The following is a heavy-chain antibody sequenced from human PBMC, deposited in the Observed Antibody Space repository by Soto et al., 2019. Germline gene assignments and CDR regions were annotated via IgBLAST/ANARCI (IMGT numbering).Heavy chain of an antibody. Sequence: EVQLVESGGGLVQPGGSLRLSCAASGFIFSNYWMTWVRQAPGKGLEWVANIKKDGSEKYYADSVRGRFTISRDSAKNSLYLQLHSLTGEDTAVYYCANERIGVPGVKSNFDYWGQGTLVNVSS. CDR3: ANERIGVPGVKSNFDY. J-gene: IGHJ4*02. CDR2: IKKDGSEK. V-gene: IGHV3-7*01. D-gene: IGHD3-22*01. CDR1: GFIFSNYW.